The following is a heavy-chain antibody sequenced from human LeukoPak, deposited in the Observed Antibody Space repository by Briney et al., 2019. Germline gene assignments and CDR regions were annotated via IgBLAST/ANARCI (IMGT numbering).Heavy chain of an antibody. CDR3: AKGLEQLAHFDY. CDR2: IRYDGSNK. V-gene: IGHV3-30*02. CDR1: GFTFSSYG. D-gene: IGHD6-6*01. Sequence: PGGSLRLSCAASGFTFSSYGMHWVRQAPGKGLEWVAFIRYDGSNKYYADSVKGRFTISRDNSKNTLYLQTNSLRAEDTAVYYCAKGLEQLAHFDYWGQGTLVTVSS. J-gene: IGHJ4*02.